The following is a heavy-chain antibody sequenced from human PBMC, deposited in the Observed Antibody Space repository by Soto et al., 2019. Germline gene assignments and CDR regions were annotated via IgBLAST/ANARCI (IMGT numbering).Heavy chain of an antibody. D-gene: IGHD1-26*01. CDR2: ITPFNGDV. V-gene: IGHV1-45*02. CDR3: ASGGAGSGPFTWELPDH. J-gene: IGHJ4*02. Sequence: QMQLVQSGAEVKTTATTVTVSCKALGNTFTYRYLHWVRQAPGQALEWMGWITPFNGDVHYAHKFQERVTITRDRSINTAYMRMSSLRSEDTAMYYCASGGAGSGPFTWELPDHWGQGTLVTVSS. CDR1: GNTFTYRY.